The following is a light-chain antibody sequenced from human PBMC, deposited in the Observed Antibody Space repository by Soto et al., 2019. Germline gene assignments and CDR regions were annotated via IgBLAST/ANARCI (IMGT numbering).Light chain of an antibody. CDR1: TGAVTSGHY. CDR2: DTS. V-gene: IGLV7-46*01. CDR3: LLSYSGARPWV. Sequence: QAVVTQAPSLTVSPGGKVTLTCGSSTGAVTSGHYPYWFQQKPGQAPRTLIYDTSNKHSWTPARFSGSLLGGKAALTLSGAQPEDEAEYYCLLSYSGARPWVFGGGTKVTVL. J-gene: IGLJ3*02.